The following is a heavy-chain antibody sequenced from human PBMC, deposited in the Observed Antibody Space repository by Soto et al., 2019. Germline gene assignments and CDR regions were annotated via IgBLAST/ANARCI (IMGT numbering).Heavy chain of an antibody. CDR3: AREVATAPDTMGGYCYI. CDR2: LYNSGST. Sequence: QVQLQESGPGLVKPSETLSLTCTVSGGSITSYYWSWIRQPPGKGLEWIGYLYNSGSTNYNPSLKSRVTRSVDTSKNHFSLKVSSVTAADTAVYYCAREVATAPDTMGGYCYIWGRGTLVTVSS. CDR1: GGSITSYY. J-gene: IGHJ2*01. V-gene: IGHV4-59*01. D-gene: IGHD2-21*02.